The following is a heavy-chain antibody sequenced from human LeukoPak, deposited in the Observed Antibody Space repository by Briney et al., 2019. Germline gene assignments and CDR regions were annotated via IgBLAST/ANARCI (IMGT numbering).Heavy chain of an antibody. J-gene: IGHJ4*02. CDR3: ARDLDGGSPFDY. Sequence: SETLSLTCTVSGGSISSYYWSWIRQPPGKGLEWIGYIYYSGSTNYNPSLKSRVTISVDTSKNQFSLKLSSVTAADTAVYYCARDLDGGSPFDYWAREPWSPSPQ. D-gene: IGHD1-26*01. CDR2: IYYSGST. CDR1: GGSISSYY. V-gene: IGHV4-59*01.